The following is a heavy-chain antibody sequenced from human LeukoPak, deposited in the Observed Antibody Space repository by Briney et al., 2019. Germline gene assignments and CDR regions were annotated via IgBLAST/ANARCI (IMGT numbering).Heavy chain of an antibody. Sequence: PGGSLRLSCAASGFTFSSYAMHWVRQAPGKGLEWVAVISYDGSNKYYADSVKGRFTISRDNSKSTLYLQMNSLRAEDTAVYYCARDPTVTQDAFDIWGQGTMVTVPS. V-gene: IGHV3-30*04. CDR3: ARDPTVTQDAFDI. D-gene: IGHD4-17*01. CDR1: GFTFSSYA. J-gene: IGHJ3*02. CDR2: ISYDGSNK.